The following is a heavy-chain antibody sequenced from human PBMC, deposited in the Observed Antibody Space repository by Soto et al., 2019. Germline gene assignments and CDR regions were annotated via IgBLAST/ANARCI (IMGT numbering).Heavy chain of an antibody. V-gene: IGHV4-59*08. CDR3: ARHHDS. CDR2: IYYSGST. Sequence: QVQLQESGPGLVKPSETLSLTCTVSGGSISSYYWSWIRQPPGKGLEWIGYIYYSGSTNYNPSLQSRVTISVDTSKNQFSLKLSSVTAADTAVYYCARHHDSWGQGTLVTVCS. CDR1: GGSISSYY. J-gene: IGHJ4*02.